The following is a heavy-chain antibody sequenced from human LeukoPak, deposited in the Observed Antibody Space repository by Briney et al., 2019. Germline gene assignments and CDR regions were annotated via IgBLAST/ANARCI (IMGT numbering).Heavy chain of an antibody. V-gene: IGHV3-74*01. CDR1: GFSFSTTW. J-gene: IGHJ3*02. Sequence: GGSLRLSCAASGFSFSTTWMHCVRQAPGKGLVWVSLIRSDGSTIYADSVKGRFTISRDNAKNTLYLQMNSLRAEDTAVYYCARAPPGESLDIWGQGTMVTVSS. CDR3: ARAPPGESLDI. D-gene: IGHD3-16*01. CDR2: IRSDGST.